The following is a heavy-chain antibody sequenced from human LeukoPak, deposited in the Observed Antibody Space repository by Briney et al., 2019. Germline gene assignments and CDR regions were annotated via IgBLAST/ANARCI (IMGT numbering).Heavy chain of an antibody. CDR2: ISSSSSTI. J-gene: IGHJ6*03. CDR3: ARSSGYYDSSGYYHYYYYMDV. D-gene: IGHD3-22*01. V-gene: IGHV3-48*04. CDR1: GFTFSSYS. Sequence: GGSLRLSCAASGFTFSSYSMNWVRQAPGKGLEWGSYISSSSSTIYYADSVKGRFTISRDNAKNSLYLQMNSLRAEDTAVYYCARSSGYYDSSGYYHYYYYMDVWGKGTTVTVSS.